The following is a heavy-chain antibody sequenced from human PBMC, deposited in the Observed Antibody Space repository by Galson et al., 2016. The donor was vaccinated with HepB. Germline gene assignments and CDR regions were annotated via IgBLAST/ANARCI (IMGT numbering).Heavy chain of an antibody. CDR1: RFTFSDHY. CDR3: AISLAGPVNY. CDR2: TRNKANRYTT. J-gene: IGHJ4*02. D-gene: IGHD6-13*01. V-gene: IGHV3-72*01. Sequence: SLRLSCATSRFTFSDHYVAWVRQAPGKGPEWVGPTRNKANRYTTGYAASVKGSFIISRDDSRNSLYLHMNSLKTEDTAVYYCAISLAGPVNYWGQGTLVTVSS.